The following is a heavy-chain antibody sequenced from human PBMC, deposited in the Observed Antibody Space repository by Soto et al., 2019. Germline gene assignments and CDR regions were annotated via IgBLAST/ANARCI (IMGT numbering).Heavy chain of an antibody. D-gene: IGHD3-22*01. CDR3: AREYIRRHYYDSSGYLVYYYYYGMDV. CDR2: INSDGSST. Sequence: GGSLRLSCAASGFTFSSYWMHWVRQAPGKGLVWVSRINSDGSSTSYADSVKGRFTISRDNAKNTLYLQMNSLRAEDTAVYYCAREYIRRHYYDSSGYLVYYYYYGMDVWGQGTTVTVSS. J-gene: IGHJ6*02. CDR1: GFTFSSYW. V-gene: IGHV3-74*01.